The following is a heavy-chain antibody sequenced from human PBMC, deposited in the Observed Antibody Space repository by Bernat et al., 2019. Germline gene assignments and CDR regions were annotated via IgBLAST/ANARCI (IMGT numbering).Heavy chain of an antibody. V-gene: IGHV3-33*01. J-gene: IGHJ4*02. CDR3: ARGPSDYGDYVDY. CDR1: GFTFISYG. Sequence: QVQLVESGGGVVQPGRSLRLSCAASGFTFISYGMHWVRQAPGKGLEWVAVIWYDGSNKYYADSVKGRFTISRDNSKNTLYLQMNSLRAEDTAVYYCARGPSDYGDYVDYWGQGTLVTVSS. CDR2: IWYDGSNK. D-gene: IGHD4-17*01.